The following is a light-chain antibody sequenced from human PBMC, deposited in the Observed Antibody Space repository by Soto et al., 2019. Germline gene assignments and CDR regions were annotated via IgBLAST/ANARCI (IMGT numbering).Light chain of an antibody. CDR1: QSVSSN. V-gene: IGKV3-15*01. CDR3: QQYSNWPIT. Sequence: EIVMTQSPATLSVSPGERATLSCRASQSVSSNLAWYQQKPGQAPRLLIYGASTRATVIPARFSGSGSGTEFTITISSLQSEDFAFYYCQQYSNWPITFGPGTKVDIK. CDR2: GAS. J-gene: IGKJ3*01.